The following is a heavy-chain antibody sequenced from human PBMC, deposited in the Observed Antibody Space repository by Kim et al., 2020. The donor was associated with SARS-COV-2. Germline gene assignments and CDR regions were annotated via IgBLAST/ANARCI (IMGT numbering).Heavy chain of an antibody. CDR1: GFTFSSYG. Sequence: GGSLRLSCAASGFTFSSYGMHWVRQAPGKGLEWVAVIWDDGSKKYYADSVKGRFTISRDNSKNTLYLQMNSLRAEDTAVYYCAREGPRITMVRGAGFVYWGQGTLVTVSS. CDR3: AREGPRITMVRGAGFVY. D-gene: IGHD3-10*01. CDR2: IWDDGSKK. V-gene: IGHV3-33*01. J-gene: IGHJ4*02.